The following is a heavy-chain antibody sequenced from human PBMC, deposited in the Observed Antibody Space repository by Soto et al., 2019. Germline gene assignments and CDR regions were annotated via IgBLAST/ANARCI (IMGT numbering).Heavy chain of an antibody. Sequence: SETLSLTCTVSGGSISSGDYYWSWIRQPPGKGLEWIGYIYYSGSTYYNPSLKSRVTISVDTSKNQFSLKLSSVTAADTAVYYCARFLGIYSSGWPHFDYWGQGTLVTVSS. CDR3: ARFLGIYSSGWPHFDY. V-gene: IGHV4-30-4*01. D-gene: IGHD6-19*01. CDR1: GGSISSGDYY. J-gene: IGHJ4*02. CDR2: IYYSGST.